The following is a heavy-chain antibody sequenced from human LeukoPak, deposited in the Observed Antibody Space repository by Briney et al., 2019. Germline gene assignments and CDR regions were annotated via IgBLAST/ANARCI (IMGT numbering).Heavy chain of an antibody. D-gene: IGHD2-2*01. V-gene: IGHV3-21*01. Sequence: GGSLRLSCAASGFTFSSYSMNWVRQAPGKGLEWVSSISSSSNYIYYADSVKGRFTISRDNAKNSLYLQMNSLRAEDTNMYYCATGDRYCSSTSCPLDYWDQGTLVTVSS. CDR3: ATGDRYCSSTSCPLDY. CDR1: GFTFSSYS. J-gene: IGHJ4*02. CDR2: ISSSSNYI.